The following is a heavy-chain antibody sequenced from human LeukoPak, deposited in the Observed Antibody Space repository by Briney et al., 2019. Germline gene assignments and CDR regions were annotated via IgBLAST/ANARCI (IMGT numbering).Heavy chain of an antibody. CDR3: ARKAYGLDV. CDR2: IKQDGSEK. V-gene: IGHV3-7*03. Sequence: GGSLRLSCAPSGFTFSSYWMSWVRQAPGQGLEWVANIKQDGSEKYYVDSVKGRFTISRDNGKTSLYLQMNSLRAEDTAVYYCARKAYGLDVWGKGTTVTVSS. J-gene: IGHJ6*04. CDR1: GFTFSSYW.